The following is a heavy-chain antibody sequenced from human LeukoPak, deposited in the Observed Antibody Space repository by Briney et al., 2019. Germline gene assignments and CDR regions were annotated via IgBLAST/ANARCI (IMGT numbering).Heavy chain of an antibody. CDR2: ISGSGGST. Sequence: PGGSLRLSCAASGFTFSSYAMSWVRQAPGKGLEWVSAISGSGGSTYYADSVKGRFTISRDNSKDTLYLQMNSLRAEDTAVYYCAKGNYGGNLYYFDYWGQGTLVTVSS. V-gene: IGHV3-23*01. D-gene: IGHD4-23*01. CDR1: GFTFSSYA. J-gene: IGHJ4*02. CDR3: AKGNYGGNLYYFDY.